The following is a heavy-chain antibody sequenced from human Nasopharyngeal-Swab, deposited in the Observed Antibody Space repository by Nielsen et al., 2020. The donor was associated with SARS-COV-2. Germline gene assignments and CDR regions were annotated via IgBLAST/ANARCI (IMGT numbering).Heavy chain of an antibody. J-gene: IGHJ5*02. V-gene: IGHV3-7*01. Sequence: GGSLRLSCAVSGFNFSSYSMSWVRQAPGKGLEWLATIKQGGSETFYVASVKGRFTISSDDSKNSVYLQINSLRAEDTAVYYCAREAHYYSNYRRGTEWFDPWGQGTLVTVSS. CDR3: AREAHYYSNYRRGTEWFDP. CDR2: IKQGGSET. CDR1: GFNFSSYS. D-gene: IGHD4-11*01.